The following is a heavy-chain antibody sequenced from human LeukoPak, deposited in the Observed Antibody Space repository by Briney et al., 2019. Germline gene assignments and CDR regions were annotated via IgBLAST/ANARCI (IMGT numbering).Heavy chain of an antibody. Sequence: PSETPSLTCTVSGGSISSSSYYWGWIRQPPGKGLEWIGSIYYSGSTYYNPSLKSRVTISVDTSKNQFSLKLSSVTAADTAVYYCARGIPSWFDPWGQGTLVTVSS. CDR3: ARGIPSWFDP. V-gene: IGHV4-39*07. J-gene: IGHJ5*02. CDR2: IYYSGST. CDR1: GGSISSSSYY.